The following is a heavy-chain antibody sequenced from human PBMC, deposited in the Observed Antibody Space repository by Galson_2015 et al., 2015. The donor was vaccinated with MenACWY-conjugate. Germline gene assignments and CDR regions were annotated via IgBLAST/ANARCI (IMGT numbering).Heavy chain of an antibody. Sequence: SVRLSCAASGFRFSSYPLYWVRQAPGKGLEWVAVVSYDARSKYYRDSVQGRFTISRDNSKNTVFLQMNSLRPEDSAVYYCVRAEEWLRSAFHIWGLGTMVTVSS. D-gene: IGHD5-12*01. CDR3: VRAEEWLRSAFHI. V-gene: IGHV3-30*10. CDR1: GFRFSSYP. CDR2: VSYDARSK. J-gene: IGHJ3*02.